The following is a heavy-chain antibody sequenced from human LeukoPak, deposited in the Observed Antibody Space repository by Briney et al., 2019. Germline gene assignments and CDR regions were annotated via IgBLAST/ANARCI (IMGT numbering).Heavy chain of an antibody. Sequence: GGSLRLSCAASGFTFSNYWMSWVRQAPGKGLEWVANIKQDRSEKYYVDSVKGRFTISRDNAKNSLYLQMNSLRAEDTAVYYCARDGSVSYYYYYYMDVWGKGTTVTVSS. CDR3: ARDGSVSYYYYYYMDV. CDR1: GFTFSNYW. V-gene: IGHV3-7*01. D-gene: IGHD4-17*01. CDR2: IKQDRSEK. J-gene: IGHJ6*03.